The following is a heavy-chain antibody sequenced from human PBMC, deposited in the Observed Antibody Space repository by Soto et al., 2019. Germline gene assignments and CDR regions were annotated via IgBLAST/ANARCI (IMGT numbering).Heavy chain of an antibody. Sequence: QVQLQESGPGLVKPSGTLSLTCSVSGASISSTNWWSWVRQPPGKGLEWIGEIHPSGSTNYNPSPKSRVTISVDKSENQFSLKLSSVTAADTAVYYCAREFRAPTGTIVDYWGQGTLVTVSS. V-gene: IGHV4-4*02. CDR2: IHPSGST. J-gene: IGHJ4*02. CDR1: GASISSTNW. CDR3: AREFRAPTGTIVDY. D-gene: IGHD6-13*01.